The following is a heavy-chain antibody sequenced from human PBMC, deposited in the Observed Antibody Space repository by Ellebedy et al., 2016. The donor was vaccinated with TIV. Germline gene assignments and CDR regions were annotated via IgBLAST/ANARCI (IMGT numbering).Heavy chain of an antibody. Sequence: GESLKISCAASGFTVSSNYMSWVRQAPGKGLEWVSVIYSGGSTYYADSVKGRFTISRDTSKNTLYLQMNSLRAEDTAVYYCARYSPYYDILTGYPEGYYFDYWGQGTLVTVSS. J-gene: IGHJ4*02. V-gene: IGHV3-53*01. CDR1: GFTVSSNY. CDR3: ARYSPYYDILTGYPEGYYFDY. D-gene: IGHD3-9*01. CDR2: IYSGGST.